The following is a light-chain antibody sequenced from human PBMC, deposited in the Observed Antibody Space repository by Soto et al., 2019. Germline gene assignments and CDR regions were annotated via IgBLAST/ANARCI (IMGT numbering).Light chain of an antibody. CDR3: QQYNSYST. CDR1: QSISSW. Sequence: DIQMTQSPSTLSASVGDRVTITCRASQSISSWLAWYQQKPGKAPKLLIYMTSSLESGFPSRFSGSGSGTEFTLTISSLQPDDFATYYCQQYNSYSTFGQGTKVDIK. V-gene: IGKV1-5*03. CDR2: MTS. J-gene: IGKJ1*01.